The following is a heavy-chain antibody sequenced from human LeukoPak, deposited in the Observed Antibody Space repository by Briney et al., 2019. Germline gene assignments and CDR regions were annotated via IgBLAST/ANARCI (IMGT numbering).Heavy chain of an antibody. CDR1: GGTFSSYA. V-gene: IGHV1-69*13. D-gene: IGHD2-2*01. J-gene: IGHJ4*02. CDR3: ARDHDCSSTSCSPFDY. CDR2: IIPIFGTA. Sequence: EASVKVSCKASGGTFSSYAISWVRQAPGQGLEWMGGIIPIFGTANYAQKFQGRVTITADESTSTAYMELSSLRSEDTAVYYCARDHDCSSTSCSPFDYWGQGTLVTVSS.